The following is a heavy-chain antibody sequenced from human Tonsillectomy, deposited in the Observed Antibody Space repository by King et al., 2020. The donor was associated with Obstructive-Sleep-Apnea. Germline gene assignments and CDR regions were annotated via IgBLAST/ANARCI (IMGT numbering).Heavy chain of an antibody. D-gene: IGHD3-22*01. CDR1: GFTFSSYG. J-gene: IGHJ3*02. CDR2: IRYGGSIK. Sequence: VQLVESGGCVVQPGGSLRLSCAASGFTFSSYGMHWVRQAPGKGLEWVAFIRYGGSIKYYADSVKGRFTISRDNSKNTLSLQMNSLRPEDTAVYYCAKEGYYDSSGMGADAFDIWGQGTMVTVSS. CDR3: AKEGYYDSSGMGADAFDI. V-gene: IGHV3-30*02.